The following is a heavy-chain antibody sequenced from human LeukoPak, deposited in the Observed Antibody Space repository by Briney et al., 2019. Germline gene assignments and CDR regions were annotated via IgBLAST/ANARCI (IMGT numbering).Heavy chain of an antibody. V-gene: IGHV3-23*01. CDR1: GFTFSSYT. CDR3: ARADKYADLKPFDY. J-gene: IGHJ4*02. CDR2: ISGRSDST. Sequence: PGGSLRLSCAASGFTFSSYTMNWVRQAPGKGLEWVSGISGRSDSTNYADSVKGRFTISRDNSKNTLYLQINSLRAEDTAVYYCARADKYADLKPFDYWGQGTLVTVSS.